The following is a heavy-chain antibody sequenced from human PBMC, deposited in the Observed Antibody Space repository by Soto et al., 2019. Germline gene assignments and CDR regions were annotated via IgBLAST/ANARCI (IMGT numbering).Heavy chain of an antibody. CDR1: GFTFSNAW. D-gene: IGHD4-4*01. V-gene: IGHV3-15*01. J-gene: IGHJ6*03. CDR2: IKSKTDGGTT. Sequence: GGSLRLSCAASGFTFSNAWMSWVRQAPGKGLEWVGRIKSKTDGGTTDYAAPVKGRFTISRDDSKNTLYLQMNSLKTEDTAVYYCTVPYSNYYIDVWGKGTTVTVSS. CDR3: TVPYSNYYIDV.